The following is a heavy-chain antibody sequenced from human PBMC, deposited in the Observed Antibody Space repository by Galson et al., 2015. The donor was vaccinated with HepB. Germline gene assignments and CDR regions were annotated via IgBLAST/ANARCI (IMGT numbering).Heavy chain of an antibody. CDR3: ARMGWGGSYYQTIGYYYGMDV. J-gene: IGHJ6*02. D-gene: IGHD1-26*01. Sequence: SCKASGGTFSSYAISWVRQAPGQGLEWMGGIIPIFGTANYAQKFQGRVTITADESTSTAYMELSSLRSEDTAVYYCARMGWGGSYYQTIGYYYGMDVWGQGTTVTVSS. CDR1: GGTFSSYA. CDR2: IIPIFGTA. V-gene: IGHV1-69*01.